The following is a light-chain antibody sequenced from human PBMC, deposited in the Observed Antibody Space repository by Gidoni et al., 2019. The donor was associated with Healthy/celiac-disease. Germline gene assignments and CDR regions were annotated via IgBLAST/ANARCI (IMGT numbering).Light chain of an antibody. CDR3: QQIISTHT. V-gene: IGKV1-39*01. CDR1: QSITYY. CDR2: GAS. Sequence: IQLPQSPSSLPASLGDRVTITCRASQSITYYLNWYQQKPGKAPKLLIYGASTLQTGVPSRFSASGYGTDFTRTISSLQHEEFATDDCQQIISTHTFXXXTRLEIK. J-gene: IGKJ5*01.